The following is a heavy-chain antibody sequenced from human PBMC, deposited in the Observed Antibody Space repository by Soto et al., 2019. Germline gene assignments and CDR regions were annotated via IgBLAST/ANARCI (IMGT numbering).Heavy chain of an antibody. CDR3: AKAVTITVTTSYFDC. CDR2: ISWNSGSI. D-gene: IGHD4-17*01. V-gene: IGHV3-9*01. Sequence: EVQLVESGGGLVQPGRSLRLSCAASGFTFDDYAMHWVRQAPGKGLEWVSGISWNSGSIAYADSVKSRFTISRDNAKNSLYLQMNSLTAEDTALYYCAKAVTITVTTSYFDCWGQGTLVTVSS. J-gene: IGHJ4*02. CDR1: GFTFDDYA.